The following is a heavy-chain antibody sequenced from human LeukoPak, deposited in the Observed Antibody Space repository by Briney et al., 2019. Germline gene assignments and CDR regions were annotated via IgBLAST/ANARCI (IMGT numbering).Heavy chain of an antibody. CDR1: GFTFSSYA. CDR3: ARPLGGSYFELDY. CDR2: ISYNGSNK. D-gene: IGHD1-26*01. J-gene: IGHJ4*02. V-gene: IGHV3-30-3*01. Sequence: GGSLRLSCAASGFTFSSYAMHWVRQAPGKGLEWVAVISYNGSNKYYAESVKGRFTISRDNSKNTLYLQTNSLRAEDTAVYYCARPLGGSYFELDYWGQATLVTVSS.